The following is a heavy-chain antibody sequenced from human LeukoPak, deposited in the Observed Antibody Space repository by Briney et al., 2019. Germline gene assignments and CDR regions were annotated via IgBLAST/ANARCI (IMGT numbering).Heavy chain of an antibody. V-gene: IGHV3-7*01. CDR2: IKQDGSEK. J-gene: IGHJ3*02. D-gene: IGHD2-21*01. CDR1: GFTFGSYW. Sequence: GGSLRLPCAASGFTFGSYWMSWVRQAPGKGPEWVANIKQDGSEKYYVDSVKGRFTISRDNAKNSLYLQMNSLRAEDTAVYYCARWGQLLFRGDVDAFDIWGQGTMVTVSS. CDR3: ARWGQLLFRGDVDAFDI.